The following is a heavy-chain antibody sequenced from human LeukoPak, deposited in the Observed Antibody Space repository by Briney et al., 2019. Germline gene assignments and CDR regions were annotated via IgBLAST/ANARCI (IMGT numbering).Heavy chain of an antibody. CDR1: GYSFSNYW. J-gene: IGHJ4*02. CDR3: ARGLTAAGRIDY. V-gene: IGHV5-51*01. D-gene: IGHD6-13*01. CDR2: IYPGDSNT. Sequence: GESLKISCKGSGYSFSNYWIGWVRQMPGKGLEWMGIIYPGDSNTKYSPSFQGQVTISADKSISTAYLQWSSLKASDTAMYYCARGLTAAGRIDYWGQGTPVTVSS.